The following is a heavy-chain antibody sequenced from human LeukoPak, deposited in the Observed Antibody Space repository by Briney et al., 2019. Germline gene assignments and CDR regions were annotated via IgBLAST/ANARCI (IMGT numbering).Heavy chain of an antibody. D-gene: IGHD2-2*02. CDR1: GGSISSYS. CDR2: IYYSGST. J-gene: IGHJ2*01. Sequence: PSETLSLTCTVSGGSISSYSWSWIRQPPGKGLEWIGYIYYSGSTNYNPSLKSRVTISVDTSKNQFSLKLSSVTAADTAVYYCARGLYPYYWYFYLWGRGTLVTVSS. V-gene: IGHV4-59*01. CDR3: ARGLYPYYWYFYL.